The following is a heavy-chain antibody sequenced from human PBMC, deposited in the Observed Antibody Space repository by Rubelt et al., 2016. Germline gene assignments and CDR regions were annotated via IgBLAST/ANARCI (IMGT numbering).Heavy chain of an antibody. CDR2: VYYTGTT. Sequence: IAYVYYTGTTSYNPSLKSRVTMSMDTSKKQFSLNLSSVTAADTAVYYCARQVPLFDPWGQGTLVTVSS. V-gene: IGHV4-61*07. J-gene: IGHJ5*02. CDR3: ARQVPLFDP. D-gene: IGHD3-10*01.